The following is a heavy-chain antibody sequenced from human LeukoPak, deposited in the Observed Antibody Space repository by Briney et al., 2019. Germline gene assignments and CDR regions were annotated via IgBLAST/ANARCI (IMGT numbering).Heavy chain of an antibody. J-gene: IGHJ4*02. CDR1: GGSISSGGYY. CDR2: IYYSGST. V-gene: IGHV4-31*03. CDR3: ARVMRSYGYAPGYFDY. Sequence: PSETLSLTCTVSGGSISSGGYYWSWIRQHPGKGLEWIGYIYYSGSTYYNPSLKSRVTISVDTSKNQFSLKLSSVTAADTAVYYCARVMRSYGYAPGYFDYWGQGTLVTVSS. D-gene: IGHD2-2*01.